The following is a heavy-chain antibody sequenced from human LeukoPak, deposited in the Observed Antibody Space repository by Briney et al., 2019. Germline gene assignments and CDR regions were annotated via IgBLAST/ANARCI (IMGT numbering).Heavy chain of an antibody. V-gene: IGHV3-15*01. CDR3: SGYPYYYYYGMEV. Sequence: GGSLRLPCAASGFTFSNAWMSWVRQAPGKGLEWVGRIKSKSDGGTAEYAAPVKGRFTISRDDSKNTLYLEMNSLKTEDTAVYYCSGYPYYYYYGMEVWGRGTTVTVSS. D-gene: IGHD3-22*01. J-gene: IGHJ6*02. CDR1: GFTFSNAW. CDR2: IKSKSDGGTA.